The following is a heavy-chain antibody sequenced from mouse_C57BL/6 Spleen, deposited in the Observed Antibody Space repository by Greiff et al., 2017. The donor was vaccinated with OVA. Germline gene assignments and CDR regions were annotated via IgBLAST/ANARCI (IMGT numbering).Heavy chain of an antibody. J-gene: IGHJ1*03. Sequence: VQLQESGTELVKPGASVKLSCKASGYTFTSYWMHWVKQRPGQGLEWIGNINPSNGGTNYNEKFKIKATLTVDKSSSTAYMQLSSLTSEDSAVYYCARERLRRYFDVWGTGTTVTVSS. V-gene: IGHV1-53*01. CDR2: INPSNGGT. D-gene: IGHD2-4*01. CDR1: GYTFTSYW. CDR3: ARERLRRYFDV.